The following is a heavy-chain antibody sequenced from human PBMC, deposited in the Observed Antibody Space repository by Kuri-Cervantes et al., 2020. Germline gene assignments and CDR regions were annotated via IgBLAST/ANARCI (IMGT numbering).Heavy chain of an antibody. V-gene: IGHV4-39*01. J-gene: IGHJ5*02. CDR2: IYYTGST. CDR1: GGSISSTSHY. Sequence: SETLSLTCTVSGGSISSTSHYWGWIRQPPGKGLEWIGSIYYTGSTYYNPSLKCRVTISVDTSKNQFSLKLNSVTAADTTFYYCARLAAAGKLSWFDPWGQGTLVTVSS. D-gene: IGHD6-13*01. CDR3: ARLAAAGKLSWFDP.